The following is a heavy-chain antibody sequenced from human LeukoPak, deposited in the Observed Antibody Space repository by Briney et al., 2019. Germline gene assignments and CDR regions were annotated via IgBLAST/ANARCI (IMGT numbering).Heavy chain of an antibody. CDR2: IYYSGST. D-gene: IGHD3-22*01. Sequence: PSETLSLTCTVSGGSISIYYWSWIRQPPRKGREWSGYIYYSGSTNYNPSLKSRVTISVDTSKNQFSLILSSVTAADTAVYYCARGKPYYDSSGPHPGAFDIWGQGTMVTVSS. J-gene: IGHJ3*02. CDR3: ARGKPYYDSSGPHPGAFDI. CDR1: GGSISIYY. V-gene: IGHV4-59*01.